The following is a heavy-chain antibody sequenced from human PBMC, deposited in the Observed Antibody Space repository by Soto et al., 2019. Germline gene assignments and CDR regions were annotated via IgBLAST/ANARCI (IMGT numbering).Heavy chain of an antibody. D-gene: IGHD4-17*01. CDR3: ARDDYGGNSGALDI. J-gene: IGHJ3*02. Sequence: QVQLQESGPGLVKPSETLSLTCTVAGGSISSGDSYWTWIRPHPRKGLEWIGYIYFSGSTTYNPSLKSRRSISIHTSKNQFSLKLNSVTAADTAIYYCARDDYGGNSGALDIWGQGTMVTVSS. CDR1: GGSISSGDSY. V-gene: IGHV4-31*03. CDR2: IYFSGST.